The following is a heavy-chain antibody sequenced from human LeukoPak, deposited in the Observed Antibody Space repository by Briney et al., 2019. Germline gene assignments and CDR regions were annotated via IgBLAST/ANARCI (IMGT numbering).Heavy chain of an antibody. CDR1: GFTFSSYG. J-gene: IGHJ4*02. V-gene: IGHV3-30*18. CDR3: AKDSGY. D-gene: IGHD1-26*01. Sequence: GGSLRLSCAASGFTFSSYGMHWVRQAPGMGLEWVAVISYDGSNKYYADSVKGRFAISRDNSKNTLYLQMNSLRAEDTAVYYCAKDSGYWGRGTLVTVSS. CDR2: ISYDGSNK.